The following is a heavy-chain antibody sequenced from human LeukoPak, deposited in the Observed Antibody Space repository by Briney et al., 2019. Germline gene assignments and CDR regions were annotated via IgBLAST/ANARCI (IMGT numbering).Heavy chain of an antibody. Sequence: GGSLRLSCAASGLTFDTYGMHWVRQAPGKGLEWVAVIWYDGSSKYYADSVKGRFTISRDNSKNTLYLQMNSLRAEDTAVYYCARGPTYYYDSSGYHPEYFQHWGQGTLVTVSS. V-gene: IGHV3-33*01. CDR3: ARGPTYYYDSSGYHPEYFQH. CDR2: IWYDGSSK. J-gene: IGHJ1*01. D-gene: IGHD3-22*01. CDR1: GLTFDTYG.